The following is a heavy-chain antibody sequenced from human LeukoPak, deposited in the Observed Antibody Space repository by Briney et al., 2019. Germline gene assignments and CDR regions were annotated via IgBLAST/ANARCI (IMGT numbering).Heavy chain of an antibody. CDR3: ARRATGMLWIYGSGSKVLDY. V-gene: IGHV4-4*02. CDR1: GGSISSSNW. J-gene: IGHJ4*02. CDR2: INHSGST. Sequence: SGTLSLTCAVSGGSISSSNWWSWVRQPPGKGLEWIGEINHSGSTNYNPSLKSRVTISVDTSKNQFSLKLSSVTAADTAVYYCARRATGMLWIYGSGSKVLDYWGQGTLVTVSS. D-gene: IGHD3-10*01.